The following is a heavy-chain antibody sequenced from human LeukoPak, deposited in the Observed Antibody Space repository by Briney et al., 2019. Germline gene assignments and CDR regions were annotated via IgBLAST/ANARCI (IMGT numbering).Heavy chain of an antibody. J-gene: IGHJ4*02. Sequence: SETLSLTCTVSGGSISSGGYYWGWIRQPPGKGLEWIGSIYYSGSTYYNPSLKSRVTISVDTSKNQFSLKLSSVTAADTAVYYCASKSGVYDSGFFDYWGQGTLVTVSS. CDR3: ASKSGVYDSGFFDY. CDR1: GGSISSGGYY. CDR2: IYYSGST. D-gene: IGHD3-22*01. V-gene: IGHV4-39*01.